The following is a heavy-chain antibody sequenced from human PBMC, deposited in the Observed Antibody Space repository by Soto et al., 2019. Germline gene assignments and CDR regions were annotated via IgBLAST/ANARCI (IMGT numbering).Heavy chain of an antibody. CDR3: ARDGQRWLETVRFPFDY. D-gene: IGHD6-19*01. CDR2: IWYNGAYK. CDR1: GFTFSDYG. Sequence: WGSLRLPCSAAGFTFSDYGMHSVRQAPAKGLEWACVIWYNGAYKYCADSVKGRFTISRDNSRNTAFLQLNSLRDEYTAVYYCARDGQRWLETVRFPFDYWGQGPLVAVCS. V-gene: IGHV3-33*08. J-gene: IGHJ4*02.